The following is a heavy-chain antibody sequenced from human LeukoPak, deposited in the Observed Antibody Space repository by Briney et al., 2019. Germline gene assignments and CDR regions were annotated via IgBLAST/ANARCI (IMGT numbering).Heavy chain of an antibody. D-gene: IGHD3-3*01. CDR3: AKGHFGAGHY. Sequence: PGGSLRLSCAASGFTFGDYTMHRFRQPPGRGLQWVSLITGDGGTTSYAGSVKGRFTISRDNSKNSLYLHMNSLRNEDTALYYCAKGHFGAGHYWGQGTLVTVSS. V-gene: IGHV3-43*02. J-gene: IGHJ4*02. CDR2: ITGDGGTT. CDR1: GFTFGDYT.